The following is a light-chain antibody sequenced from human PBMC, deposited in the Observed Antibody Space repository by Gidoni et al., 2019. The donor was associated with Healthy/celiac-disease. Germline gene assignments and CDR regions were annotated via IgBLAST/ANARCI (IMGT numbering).Light chain of an antibody. CDR3: CSYAGTV. CDR2: DVS. V-gene: IGLV2-11*01. CDR1: SSDVDGYNY. Sequence: QSALTQPRSVSGSPGQSVTISCTGTSSDVDGYNYVSWYQQHPGKAPKLMIYDVSKRPSGVPDRFSGSKSGNTASLTISGLQAEDEADYYCCSYAGTVFGGGTKLTVL. J-gene: IGLJ2*01.